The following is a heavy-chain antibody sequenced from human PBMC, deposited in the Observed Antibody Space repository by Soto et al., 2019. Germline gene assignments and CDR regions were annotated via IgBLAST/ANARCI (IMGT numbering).Heavy chain of an antibody. CDR2: ISYDGSNK. CDR1: GFTFSSYA. Sequence: QVQLVESGGGVVQPGRSLRLSCAASGFTFSSYAMHWVRQAPGKGLEWVAVISYDGSNKYYADSVKGRFTISRDNSKNTLYLKMNSLRAEDTAVYYWARDGYVDTAMAPPGGWFAPWGQGTLVTVSS. CDR3: ARDGYVDTAMAPPGGWFAP. D-gene: IGHD5-18*01. V-gene: IGHV3-30-3*01. J-gene: IGHJ5*02.